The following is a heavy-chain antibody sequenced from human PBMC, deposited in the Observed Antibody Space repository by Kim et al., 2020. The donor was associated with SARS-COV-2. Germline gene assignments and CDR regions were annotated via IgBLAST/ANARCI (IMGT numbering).Heavy chain of an antibody. J-gene: IGHJ4*02. CDR3: SSSSRHVVDY. CDR1: GGSFSGYY. D-gene: IGHD2-2*01. CDR2: INHSGST. V-gene: IGHV4-34*01. Sequence: SETLSLTCAVYGGSFSGYYWSWIRQPPGKGLEWIGEINHSGSTNYNPSLKSRVPISVDTSKNQFSLKLSPVTAAATAVYYCSSSSRHVVDYLGQGTRVTV.